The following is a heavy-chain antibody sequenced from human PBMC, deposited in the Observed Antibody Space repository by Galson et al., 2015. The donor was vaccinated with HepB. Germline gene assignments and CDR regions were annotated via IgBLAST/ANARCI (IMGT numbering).Heavy chain of an antibody. V-gene: IGHV3-21*01. Sequence: SLRLSCAASGFTFSSYSMNWVRQAPGKGLEWVSSISSSSSYIYYADSVKGRFTISRDNAKNSLYLQMNSLRAEDTAVYYCARDGVRGDYYYGMDVWGQGTTVTVSS. CDR1: GFTFSSYS. D-gene: IGHD3-10*01. CDR2: ISSSSSYI. CDR3: ARDGVRGDYYYGMDV. J-gene: IGHJ6*02.